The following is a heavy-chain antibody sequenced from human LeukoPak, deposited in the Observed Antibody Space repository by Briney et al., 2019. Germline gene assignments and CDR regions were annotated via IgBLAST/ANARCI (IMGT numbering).Heavy chain of an antibody. V-gene: IGHV3-20*04. J-gene: IGHJ6*03. D-gene: IGHD2-2*01. Sequence: GGSLRLSCAASGFKFDDYGMSWVRHVPGRGLEWVSGTNWDGASTGYGDSVKGRFTISRDNVKNSLYLQMNSLRVEDTALYFCGRVYCSTNSCYDYYDYYMDVWGKGTTVTVSS. CDR2: TNWDGAST. CDR3: GRVYCSTNSCYDYYDYYMDV. CDR1: GFKFDDYG.